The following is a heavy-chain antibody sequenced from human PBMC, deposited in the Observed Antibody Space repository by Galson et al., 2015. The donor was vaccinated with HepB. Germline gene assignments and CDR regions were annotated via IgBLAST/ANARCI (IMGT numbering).Heavy chain of an antibody. D-gene: IGHD4-17*01. CDR2: IYKNGST. J-gene: IGHJ5*02. CDR3: TRYPTTTLTYSPWFDP. Sequence: LSLTCTVSGYSISSGYYWGWIRQPPGKGLEWIGSIYKNGSTYYNPSLKSRVTISVDTSKNQFSLKMSSVTAADTAVYYCTRYPTTTLTYSPWFDPWGQGILVTVSS. CDR1: GYSISSGYY. V-gene: IGHV4-38-2*02.